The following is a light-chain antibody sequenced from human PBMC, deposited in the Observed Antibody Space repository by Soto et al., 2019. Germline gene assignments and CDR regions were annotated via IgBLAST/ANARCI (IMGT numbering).Light chain of an antibody. Sequence: DIQMTQSPSSLSASVGDRVTITCQASQDINNYLVWYQQKPGKAPKLLIFEASSLETGVPSRFRGAAAGTDFTFTISSLQPEDIATYYCQQYDTLPPTFGQGPKLESK. V-gene: IGKV1-33*01. J-gene: IGKJ2*01. CDR3: QQYDTLPPT. CDR2: EAS. CDR1: QDINNY.